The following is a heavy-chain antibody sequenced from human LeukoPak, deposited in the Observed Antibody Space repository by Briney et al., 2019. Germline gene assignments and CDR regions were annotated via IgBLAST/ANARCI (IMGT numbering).Heavy chain of an antibody. CDR2: ISGSGGST. CDR1: GFTFSSYA. V-gene: IGHV3-23*01. D-gene: IGHD1-26*01. Sequence: GGSLRLSCAASGFTFSSYAMSWVRQAPGKGLEWVSAISGSGGSTYYADSVKGRFTISRDNSKNTLHLQMNSLRAEDTAVYYCAKDVGQVYAFDIWGQGTMVTVSS. CDR3: AKDVGQVYAFDI. J-gene: IGHJ3*02.